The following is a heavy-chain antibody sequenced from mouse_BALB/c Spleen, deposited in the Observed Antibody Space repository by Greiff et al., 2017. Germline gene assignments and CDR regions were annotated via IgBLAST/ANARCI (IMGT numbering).Heavy chain of an antibody. CDR1: GFTFSSYA. CDR3: ARHETTATWFAY. Sequence: DVHLVESGGGLVKPGGSLKLSCAASGFTFSSYAMSWVRQTPEKRLEWVASISSGGSTYYPDTVKGRFTISRDNAKNTLYLQMSSLKSEDTAMYYCARHETTATWFAYWGQGTLVTVSA. D-gene: IGHD1-2*01. J-gene: IGHJ3*01. CDR2: ISSGGST. V-gene: IGHV5-6-5*01.